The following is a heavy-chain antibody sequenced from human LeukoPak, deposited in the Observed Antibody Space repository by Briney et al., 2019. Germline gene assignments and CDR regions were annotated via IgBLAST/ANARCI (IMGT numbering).Heavy chain of an antibody. CDR3: ARDSANAYYGSGSRWFDP. V-gene: IGHV1-2*02. Sequence: ASVKLSCKASGYTFTVYYMHWERHPPGQGLEWMGWIKPNSGGTNYAQKFQGRVTMTRDTSISTAYMELSRLRSDDTAVYYCARDSANAYYGSGSRWFDPWGQGTLVTVSS. CDR2: IKPNSGGT. J-gene: IGHJ5*02. CDR1: GYTFTVYY. D-gene: IGHD3-10*01.